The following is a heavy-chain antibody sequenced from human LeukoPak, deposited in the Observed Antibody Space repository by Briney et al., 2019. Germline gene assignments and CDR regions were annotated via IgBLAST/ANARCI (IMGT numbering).Heavy chain of an antibody. CDR1: GGSINSDY. J-gene: IGHJ4*02. D-gene: IGHD3-22*01. Sequence: SETLSLTCTVSGGSINSDYWGWIRQPPGKGLEWIGDTYNSGSTSYNPSLKSRVTTSLDPSKNQFSLKLSYVTAADTAVYYCARLGKTYYYVSGGYYLYDYFDTWGLGALVTVSS. V-gene: IGHV4-59*08. CDR2: TYNSGST. CDR3: ARLGKTYYYVSGGYYLYDYFDT.